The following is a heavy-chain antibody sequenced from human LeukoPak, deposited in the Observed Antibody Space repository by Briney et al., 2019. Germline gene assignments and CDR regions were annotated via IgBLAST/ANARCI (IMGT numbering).Heavy chain of an antibody. V-gene: IGHV1-18*01. J-gene: IGHJ6*02. CDR2: ISAYNGNT. CDR1: GCTFTGYG. CDR3: ARGRSSTLVDV. D-gene: IGHD6-13*01. Sequence: ASVKVSCKASGCTFTGYGLSWARQAPGQGLEWMGWISAYNGNTNYAQKLQGRVTMTTDTSTSTAYMELRSLRSDDTAVYYCARGRSSTLVDVWGQGTTVTVSS.